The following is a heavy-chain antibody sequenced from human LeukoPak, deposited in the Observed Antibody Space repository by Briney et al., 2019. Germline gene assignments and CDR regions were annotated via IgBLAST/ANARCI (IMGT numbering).Heavy chain of an antibody. CDR2: INHSGST. CDR1: GGSFSGYY. V-gene: IGHV4-34*01. D-gene: IGHD3-22*01. Sequence: PSETLSLTCAVYGGSFSGYYWSWIRQPPGKGLEWIGEINHSGSTNYNPSLKSRVTISVDTSKNKFSLKLSSVTAADTAVYYCARQSGDSSGYYYVKAFDYWGQGTLVTVSS. CDR3: ARQSGDSSGYYYVKAFDY. J-gene: IGHJ4*02.